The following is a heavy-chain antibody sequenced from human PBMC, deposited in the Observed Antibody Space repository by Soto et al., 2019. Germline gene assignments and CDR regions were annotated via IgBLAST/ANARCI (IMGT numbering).Heavy chain of an antibody. D-gene: IGHD2-21*01. CDR2: SSNSGSFT. Sequence: GGSLRLSCAASGFTFSDHYMSWIRQAPGKGLEWIGYSSNSGSFTRYADSVKGRFSISRDNAKNSLYLQMDSLRAEDTDVYYCARDKEAGYFFTYYHGMDVWGKGTTVTVSA. CDR3: ARDKEAGYFFTYYHGMDV. J-gene: IGHJ6*04. V-gene: IGHV3-11*06. CDR1: GFTFSDHY.